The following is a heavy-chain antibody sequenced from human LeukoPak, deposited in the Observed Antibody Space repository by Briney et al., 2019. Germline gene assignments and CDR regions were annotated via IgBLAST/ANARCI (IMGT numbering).Heavy chain of an antibody. CDR3: ARHGRNYYYDSSGLGYFDY. D-gene: IGHD3-22*01. J-gene: IGHJ4*02. Sequence: SETLSLTCTVSGGSISSYYWSWIRQPPGKGLEWIGYIYTSGSTNYNPSLKSRVTISVDTSKNQFSLKLSSVTAADTAVYYCARHGRNYYYDSSGLGYFDYWGQGTLVTVPS. CDR2: IYTSGST. CDR1: GGSISSYY. V-gene: IGHV4-4*09.